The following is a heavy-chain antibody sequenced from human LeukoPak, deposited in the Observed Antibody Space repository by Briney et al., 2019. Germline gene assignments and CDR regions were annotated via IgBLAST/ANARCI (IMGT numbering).Heavy chain of an antibody. CDR2: ISAYNGNT. V-gene: IGHV1-18*01. Sequence: ASVKVSCKTSGYTFTSYGISWVRQAPGQGLEWMGWISAYNGNTNYAQKLQGRVTMTTDTSTSTAYMELRSLRSDDTAVYYCARCDFSAPYYYYGMDVWGQGTTVTVSS. CDR3: ARCDFSAPYYYYGMDV. J-gene: IGHJ6*02. D-gene: IGHD3-3*01. CDR1: GYTFTSYG.